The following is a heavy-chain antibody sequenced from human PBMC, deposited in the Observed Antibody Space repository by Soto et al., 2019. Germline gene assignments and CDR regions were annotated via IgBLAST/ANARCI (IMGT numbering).Heavy chain of an antibody. CDR2: ISGSGSST. D-gene: IGHD6-19*01. CDR3: AKDRKSGSGWYWDY. Sequence: EVQLLESGGALVQPGGSLRLSCAASGFTFSNFAMSWVRQAPGKGLEWVSAISGSGSSTYDADSVKGRFSISRDNSKNTLYLQMNSLRAEDTAVYYCAKDRKSGSGWYWDYWGPGTLVTVSS. CDR1: GFTFSNFA. J-gene: IGHJ4*02. V-gene: IGHV3-23*01.